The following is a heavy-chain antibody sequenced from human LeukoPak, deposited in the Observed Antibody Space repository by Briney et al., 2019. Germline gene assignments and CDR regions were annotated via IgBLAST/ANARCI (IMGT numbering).Heavy chain of an antibody. J-gene: IGHJ4*02. D-gene: IGHD3-10*01. V-gene: IGHV3-64D*06. CDR3: VKTLKYYGSGRGLFDS. Sequence: GGSLRLSCAASGFTFSSFGMNWVRQAPGKGLEYVSAFSSDGSSTFYADSVKGRFTISRDNSKNMLYLQMSSLRADDTAVYYCVKTLKYYGSGRGLFDSWGQGILVTVSS. CDR2: FSSDGSST. CDR1: GFTFSSFG.